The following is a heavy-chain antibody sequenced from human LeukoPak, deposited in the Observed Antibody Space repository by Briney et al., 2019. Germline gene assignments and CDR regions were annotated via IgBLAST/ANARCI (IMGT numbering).Heavy chain of an antibody. Sequence: WIRQPPGXXLEWXGEINHSGSTNYNPSLKSRVTISVDTSKNQFSLKLSSVTAADTAVYYCARGGRYCSSTSCYYYWFDPWGQGTLVTVSS. V-gene: IGHV4-34*01. D-gene: IGHD2-2*01. CDR2: INHSGST. J-gene: IGHJ5*02. CDR3: ARGGRYCSSTSCYYYWFDP.